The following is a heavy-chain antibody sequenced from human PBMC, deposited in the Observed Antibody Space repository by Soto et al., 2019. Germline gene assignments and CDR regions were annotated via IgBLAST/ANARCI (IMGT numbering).Heavy chain of an antibody. CDR1: GFTFSSYW. J-gene: IGHJ5*02. D-gene: IGHD6-13*01. Sequence: EVQLVESGGGLVQPGGSLRLSCAASGFTFSSYWMHWVRQAPGKGLVWVSRINSDGSSTSYADSVKGRFTISRENAKNTLYLQMNGLRAEDTAVYYWARGRVSSLGRWFDPWGQGTLVTVSS. CDR3: ARGRVSSLGRWFDP. CDR2: INSDGSST. V-gene: IGHV3-74*01.